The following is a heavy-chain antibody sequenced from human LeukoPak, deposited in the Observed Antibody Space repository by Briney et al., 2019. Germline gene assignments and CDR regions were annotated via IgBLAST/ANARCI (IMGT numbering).Heavy chain of an antibody. CDR3: ARTQKNVLLWFGESKDAFDI. V-gene: IGHV4-39*01. CDR1: GGSISSSNYY. Sequence: PSETLSLTCTVSGGSISSSNYYWGWIRQPPGKGLEWIGSIYYSGSTYYNPSLKSRVTISVDTSKNQFSLKLSSVTAADTAVYYCARTQKNVLLWFGESKDAFDIWGQGTMVTVSS. D-gene: IGHD3-10*01. J-gene: IGHJ3*02. CDR2: IYYSGST.